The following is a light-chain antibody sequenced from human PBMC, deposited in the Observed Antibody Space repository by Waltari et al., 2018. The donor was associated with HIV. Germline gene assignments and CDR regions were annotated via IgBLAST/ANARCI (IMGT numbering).Light chain of an antibody. CDR1: SSDVGGYNF. CDR2: EVS. V-gene: IGLV2-8*01. CDR3: LSYTGGNRVV. Sequence: QSALTQPPSASGSPGRSVTLSCTGPSSDVGGYNFFPWYQQHPGKAPKLLISEVSKRPSGVPDRFSGSKSGNTASLTVSGLQTEDEADYYCLSYTGGNRVVFGGGTKLTVL. J-gene: IGLJ2*01.